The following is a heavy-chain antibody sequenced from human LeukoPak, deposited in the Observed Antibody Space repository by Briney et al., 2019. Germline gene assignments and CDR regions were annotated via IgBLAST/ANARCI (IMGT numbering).Heavy chain of an antibody. CDR1: GFTFSSYT. CDR2: ITTSDGNT. J-gene: IGHJ4*02. V-gene: IGHV3-23*01. Sequence: PGGSLRLSCAASGFTFSSYTMSWVRQAPGKGLEWVSTITTSDGNTYYADSVKGRFTVSRDNSKNTLFLQMNSLRAEDTAVYYCSRYGVYGKNDYWGQGTLVTVSS. CDR3: SRYGVYGKNDY. D-gene: IGHD4-17*01.